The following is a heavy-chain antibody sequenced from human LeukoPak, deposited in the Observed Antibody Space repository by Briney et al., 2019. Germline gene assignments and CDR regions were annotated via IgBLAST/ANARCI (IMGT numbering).Heavy chain of an antibody. J-gene: IGHJ5*02. CDR2: ISGSGGST. D-gene: IGHD6-19*01. CDR3: AKYGAVAGPNWFDP. CDR1: GFTFSSFP. V-gene: IGHV3-23*01. Sequence: GGSLRLSRAASGFTFSSFPMSWVRQAPGKGLEWVSGISGSGGSTYYADSVKGRFTISRDNSKNTLYLQMNSLRAEDTAVYYCAKYGAVAGPNWFDPWGQGTLVTVSS.